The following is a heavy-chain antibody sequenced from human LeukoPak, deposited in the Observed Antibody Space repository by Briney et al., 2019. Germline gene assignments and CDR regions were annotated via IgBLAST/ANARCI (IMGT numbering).Heavy chain of an antibody. CDR3: AKDWEVDSGSPRPNWFDP. D-gene: IGHD1-26*01. CDR1: GFTFSSYG. J-gene: IGHJ5*02. Sequence: PGGSLRLSCAASGFTFSSYGMHWVRQAPGKGLEWVAFIRYDGSNKYYADSVKGRFTISRDNSKNTLYLQMNSLRAEDTAVCYCAKDWEVDSGSPRPNWFDPWGQGTLVTVSS. V-gene: IGHV3-30*02. CDR2: IRYDGSNK.